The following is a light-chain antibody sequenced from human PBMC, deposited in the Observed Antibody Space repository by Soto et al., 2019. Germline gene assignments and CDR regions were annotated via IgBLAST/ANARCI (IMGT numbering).Light chain of an antibody. CDR2: AAS. CDR1: QSISNS. Sequence: DIQMTQSPSSLSASVGDIVTITCRASQSISNSLHWYQQKPGNALKVLIYAASNLQSGVPSKFSGSGSGTDFSLTIDSLQPEDFAIYYCQPSSTTPYTFGQGTKLEIK. V-gene: IGKV1-39*01. J-gene: IGKJ2*01. CDR3: QPSSTTPYT.